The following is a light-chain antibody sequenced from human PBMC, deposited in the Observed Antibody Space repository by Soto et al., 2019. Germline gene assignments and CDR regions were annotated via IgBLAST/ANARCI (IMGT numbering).Light chain of an antibody. CDR1: SSDVGGYNY. CDR2: DVS. V-gene: IGLV2-14*01. CDR3: SSYTSSSTLGV. J-gene: IGLJ1*01. Sequence: QSVLTQPASVSGSPGQSITISCTGTSSDVGGYNYVSWYQQHPGKAPKLMIYDVSNRPSGVSNRFSGSKSGNTASLTISGLQADDEANYYCSSYTSSSTLGVFGTGTKVTV.